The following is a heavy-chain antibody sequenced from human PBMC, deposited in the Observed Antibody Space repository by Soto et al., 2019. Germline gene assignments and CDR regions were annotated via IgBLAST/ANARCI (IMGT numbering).Heavy chain of an antibody. CDR1: GDSVSSDSYY. Sequence: SETLSLTCTVSGDSVSSDSYYWTWIRQPPGKGLEWIGYIYSSGSTNYNPSLKSRVTISLDTSSNQFSLELTSVTAADTAIYYCARDIRGYSRAFDYWGQGTLVTVSS. D-gene: IGHD5-18*01. CDR3: ARDIRGYSRAFDY. J-gene: IGHJ4*02. CDR2: IYSSGST. V-gene: IGHV4-61*01.